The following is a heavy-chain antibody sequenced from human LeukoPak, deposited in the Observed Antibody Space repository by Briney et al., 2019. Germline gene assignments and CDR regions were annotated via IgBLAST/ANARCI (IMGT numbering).Heavy chain of an antibody. Sequence: GASVKVSCKASGYTFTSYDINWVRQAPGQGLEWMGWINPNSGGTNYAQKFQGRVTMTRDTSISTAYMELSRLRSDDTAVYYCARSPLTGRLTDYWGQGTLVTVSS. CDR1: GYTFTSYD. J-gene: IGHJ4*02. D-gene: IGHD7-27*01. V-gene: IGHV1-2*02. CDR3: ARSPLTGRLTDY. CDR2: INPNSGGT.